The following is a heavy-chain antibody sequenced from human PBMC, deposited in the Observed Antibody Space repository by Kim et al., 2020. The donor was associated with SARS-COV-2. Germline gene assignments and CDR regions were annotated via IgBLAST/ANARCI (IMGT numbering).Heavy chain of an antibody. J-gene: IGHJ2*01. V-gene: IGHV3-30*18. Sequence: GGSLRLSCAASGFTFSSYGMHWVRQAPGKGLEWVAVISYDGSNKYYADSVKGRFTISRDNSKNTLYLQMNSLRAEDTAVYYCAKSISLYWYFDLWGRGTLVTVSS. CDR1: GFTFSSYG. CDR3: AKSISLYWYFDL. CDR2: ISYDGSNK.